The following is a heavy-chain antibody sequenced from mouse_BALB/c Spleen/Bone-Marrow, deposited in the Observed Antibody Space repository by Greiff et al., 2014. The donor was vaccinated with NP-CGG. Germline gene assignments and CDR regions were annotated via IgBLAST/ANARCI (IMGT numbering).Heavy chain of an antibody. V-gene: IGHV1-69*02. J-gene: IGHJ2*01. CDR2: IYPSDNYT. D-gene: IGHD2-3*01. Sequence: VQLQQSGAELVRPGASVKLSCKTSGYTFTSYWINWVKQRPGQGLEWIGNIYPSDNYTNYNQKFKDKATLTVGISSTTAYMQLSSPTSEDSAVYYCTRTYEYFDYWGQGTTLTVSS. CDR1: GYTFTSYW. CDR3: TRTYEYFDY.